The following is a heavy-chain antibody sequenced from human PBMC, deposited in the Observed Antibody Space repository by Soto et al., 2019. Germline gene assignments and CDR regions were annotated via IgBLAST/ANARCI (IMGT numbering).Heavy chain of an antibody. CDR2: VSPYNGNT. J-gene: IGHJ2*01. CDR1: GYTFTNYG. V-gene: IGHV1-18*04. D-gene: IGHD2-15*01. CDR3: GRCYCSLGSCYTCWHFPP. Sequence: QVQLVQSGAEVKKPGASVRGSCKASGYTFTNYGISWVRQAPGQRLEWMGWVSPYNGNTDHAQNFQGRVNMTRNTSTNTAYVGPGRRKSDDTALSYCGRCYCSLGSCYTCWHFPPWGRGTLVTVSS.